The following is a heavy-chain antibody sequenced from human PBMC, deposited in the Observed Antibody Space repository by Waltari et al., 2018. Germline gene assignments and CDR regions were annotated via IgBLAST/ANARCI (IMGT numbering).Heavy chain of an antibody. V-gene: IGHV1-2*06. D-gene: IGHD3-10*01. CDR2: INPHSGGT. J-gene: IGHJ4*02. Sequence: QVQLVQSGAEVKKPGASVKVSCKASGYTFTGYYMHWVRQAPGQGLEWMGRINPHSGGTNYAQKFQGRVTMTRDTSISTAYMELSRLRSDDTAVYYCAILITMVRGVGMYYFDYWGQGTLVTVSS. CDR3: AILITMVRGVGMYYFDY. CDR1: GYTFTGYY.